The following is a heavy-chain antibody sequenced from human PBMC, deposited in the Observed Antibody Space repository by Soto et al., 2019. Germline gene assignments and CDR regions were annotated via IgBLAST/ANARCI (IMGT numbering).Heavy chain of an antibody. V-gene: IGHV3-23*01. J-gene: IGHJ6*02. CDR2: ISGSGGRT. Sequence: EVQLLESGGGLVQPGGSLRLSCAASGFTFGSYPMSWVRQAPGEGLEWVSAISGSGGRTYYADSVKGRFTISRDNSKNTLYLQMNSLRVEETAVDYCAKANWNYGMDVWGQGTAVTVSS. D-gene: IGHD1-20*01. CDR3: AKANWNYGMDV. CDR1: GFTFGSYP.